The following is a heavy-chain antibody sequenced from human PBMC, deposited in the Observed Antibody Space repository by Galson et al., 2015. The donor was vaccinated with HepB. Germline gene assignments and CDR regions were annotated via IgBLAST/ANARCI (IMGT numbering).Heavy chain of an antibody. CDR1: GFPFSNYA. V-gene: IGHV3-23*01. CDR3: AKVGPTVTTFSAFDY. CDR2: ISDDGGST. Sequence: SLRLSCAASGFPFSNYAMSWVRQAPGEGLEWVSAISDDGGSTYYADSVKGRFTISRDNSESTLFLQMSGLRADDTAVYFCAKVGPTVTTFSAFDYWGQGTLVTVSS. D-gene: IGHD4-17*01. J-gene: IGHJ4*02.